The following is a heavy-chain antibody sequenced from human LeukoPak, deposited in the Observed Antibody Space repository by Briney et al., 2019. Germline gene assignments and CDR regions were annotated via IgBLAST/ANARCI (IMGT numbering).Heavy chain of an antibody. CDR1: GGSLSSGGYS. D-gene: IGHD1-26*01. Sequence: SETLSLTCAVSGGSLSSGGYSWSWIRQPPGKGLEWIGYIYHSGSTYYNPSLKSRVTISVDRSKSQFSLKLSSVTAADTAVYYCARDNSGSYYGFDYWGQGTLVTVSS. CDR2: IYHSGST. CDR3: ARDNSGSYYGFDY. V-gene: IGHV4-30-2*01. J-gene: IGHJ4*02.